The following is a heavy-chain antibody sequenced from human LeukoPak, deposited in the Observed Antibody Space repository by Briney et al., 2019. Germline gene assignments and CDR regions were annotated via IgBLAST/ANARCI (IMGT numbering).Heavy chain of an antibody. CDR1: GFTFSSYS. J-gene: IGHJ1*01. CDR2: IKSDGST. Sequence: GGSLRLSCAASGFTFSSYSMNWVRQAPGKGLVWVSRIKSDGSTNYADSVKGRFTISRDNAKSTVSLQMNSLRAEDTGVYYCARAPSEIGGYYPEYFRHWGQGTLVTVSS. V-gene: IGHV3-74*01. D-gene: IGHD3-22*01. CDR3: ARAPSEIGGYYPEYFRH.